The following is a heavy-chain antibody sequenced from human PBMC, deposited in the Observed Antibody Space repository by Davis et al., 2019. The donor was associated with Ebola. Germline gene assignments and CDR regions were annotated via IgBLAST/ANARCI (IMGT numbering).Heavy chain of an antibody. CDR1: GFPSSASA. D-gene: IGHD1-26*01. CDR3: AGDLGYGIVGATAGY. CDR2: INPSGGST. V-gene: IGHV1-46*01. Sequence: GFPSSASAFPWVRQAPGHGLEWLGIINPSGGSTSYAQQFPGRVTMTRDTSTSTVYMELSSLRSEDTAVYYCAGDLGYGIVGATAGYWGQGTMVTVSS. J-gene: IGHJ4*02.